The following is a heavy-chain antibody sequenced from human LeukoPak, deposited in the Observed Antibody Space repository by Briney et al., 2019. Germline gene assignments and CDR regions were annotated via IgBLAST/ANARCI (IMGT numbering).Heavy chain of an antibody. D-gene: IGHD3-10*01. J-gene: IGHJ4*02. CDR3: ARDGTYDYGSGSYSFDY. CDR1: GFTFSSYS. V-gene: IGHV3-21*01. CDR2: ISSSSSYI. Sequence: GGSLRLSCAASGFTFSSYSMNWVRQAPGKGLEWVSSISSSSSYIYYADSVKGRFTISRDNAKNSLYLQMNSLRAEDTAVYYCARDGTYDYGSGSYSFDYWGQGTLVTVSS.